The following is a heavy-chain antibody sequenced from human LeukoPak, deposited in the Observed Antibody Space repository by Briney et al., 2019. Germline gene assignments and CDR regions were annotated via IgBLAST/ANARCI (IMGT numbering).Heavy chain of an antibody. J-gene: IGHJ5*02. CDR3: AKGPSSIAAAGNR. CDR1: GFTVSSNY. Sequence: GGSLKLSCAASGFTVSSNYMSWVRQAPGKGLEWDSAISGSGGSTYYADSVKGRFTISRDNSKNTLYLQMNSLRAEDTAVYYCAKGPSSIAAAGNRWGQGTLVTVSS. V-gene: IGHV3-23*01. D-gene: IGHD6-13*01. CDR2: ISGSGGST.